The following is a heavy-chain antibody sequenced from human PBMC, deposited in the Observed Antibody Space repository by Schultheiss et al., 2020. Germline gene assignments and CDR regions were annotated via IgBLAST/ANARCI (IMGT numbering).Heavy chain of an antibody. V-gene: IGHV2-5*02. Sequence: SGPTLVKPTQTLTLTCTFSGFSLSTSGVGVGWIRQPPGKALEWLALIYWDDDKRYSPSLKSRLTITKDTSKNQVVLTMTNMDPVDTATYYCAHTLRLGELSSFDYWGQGTLVTVSS. CDR2: IYWDDDK. J-gene: IGHJ4*02. CDR1: GFSLSTSGVG. CDR3: AHTLRLGELSSFDY. D-gene: IGHD3-16*02.